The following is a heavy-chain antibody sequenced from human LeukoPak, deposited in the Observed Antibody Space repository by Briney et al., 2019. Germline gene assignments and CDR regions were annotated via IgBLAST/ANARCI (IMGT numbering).Heavy chain of an antibody. CDR3: ARAWSTVVTLRTDY. Sequence: ASVKVSCKASGYTFTSYGISWVRQAPGQGLEWMGWISAYNGNTNYAQKLQGRVTMTTDTSTSTAYMELRSLRSDDTAVYYCARAWSTVVTLRTDYWGQGTLVTVSS. J-gene: IGHJ4*02. CDR1: GYTFTSYG. D-gene: IGHD4-23*01. V-gene: IGHV1-18*01. CDR2: ISAYNGNT.